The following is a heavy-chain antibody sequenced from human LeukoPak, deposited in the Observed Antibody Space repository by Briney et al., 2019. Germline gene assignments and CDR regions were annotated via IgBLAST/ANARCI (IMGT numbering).Heavy chain of an antibody. Sequence: PGGSLRLSCGASGFTFSDYYMSWIRQAPGKGLEWVSYISSSGSTIYYADSVKGRFTISRDNAKNSLYLQMNSPRAEDTAAYYCARGVTDYYYYYYMDVWGKGTTVTVSS. J-gene: IGHJ6*03. CDR3: ARGVTDYYYYYYMDV. V-gene: IGHV3-11*01. CDR2: ISSSGSTI. D-gene: IGHD4-23*01. CDR1: GFTFSDYY.